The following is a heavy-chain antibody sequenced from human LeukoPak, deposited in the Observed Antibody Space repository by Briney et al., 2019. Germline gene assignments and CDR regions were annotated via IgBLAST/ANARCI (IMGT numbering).Heavy chain of an antibody. V-gene: IGHV4-59*01. CDR3: ASGASYGLFYFDY. J-gene: IGHJ4*02. D-gene: IGHD2-8*01. CDR2: IYYSGST. CDR1: GGSISSYY. Sequence: SETLSLACTVSGGSISSYYWSWIRQPPGKGLEWIGYIYYSGSTNYNPSLKSRVTISVDTSKNQFSLKLSSVTAADTAVYYCASGASYGLFYFDYWGQGTLVTVSS.